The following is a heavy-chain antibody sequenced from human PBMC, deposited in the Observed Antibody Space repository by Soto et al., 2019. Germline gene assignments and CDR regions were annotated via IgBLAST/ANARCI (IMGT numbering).Heavy chain of an antibody. CDR2: MSHSGET. J-gene: IGHJ3*02. Sequence: QVQLQQWGAGLLKPSETLSLTCAVYGGFVSSGSYYWSWIRQPPGKGLEWIGEMSHSGETQFNPSRKSRFTISVDTSKIQFSLKMSSVPAADTALYSCARVERGTATTVVDAFDIWGPGTRVTVSS. V-gene: IGHV4-34*01. CDR1: GGFVSSGSYY. CDR3: ARVERGTATTVVDAFDI. D-gene: IGHD1-1*01.